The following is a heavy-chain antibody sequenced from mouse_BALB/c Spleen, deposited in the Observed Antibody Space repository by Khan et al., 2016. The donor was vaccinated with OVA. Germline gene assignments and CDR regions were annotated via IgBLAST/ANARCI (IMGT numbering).Heavy chain of an antibody. V-gene: IGHV3-2*02. CDR3: ARSGTMTTVVAPDFDY. CDR2: ISYSGRT. Sequence: EVQLQESGPGLVKPSQSLSLTCTVTGYSITSDYAWNWIRQFPGNKLEWMGYISYSGRTSYNPPLKSRIPITRDTSKNQFFLQLNSVTTEATATSYCARSGTMTTVVAPDFDYWGKGTTLTVTS. CDR1: GYSITSDYA. D-gene: IGHD1-1*01. J-gene: IGHJ2*01.